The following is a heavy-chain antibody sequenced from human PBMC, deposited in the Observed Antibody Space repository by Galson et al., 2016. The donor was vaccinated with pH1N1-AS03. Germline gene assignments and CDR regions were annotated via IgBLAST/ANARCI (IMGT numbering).Heavy chain of an antibody. D-gene: IGHD6-13*01. CDR3: VRSPAAAGNY. CDR2: ISYDGSEK. V-gene: IGHV3-30*04. CDR1: GFSFGDFA. Sequence: SLRLSCAASGFSFGDFALHWFRQAPGTGLEWVAFISYDGSEKYYADSVQGRVTISRDNSKNTVHLELNSLRGAETAVYDCVRSPAAAGNYWGQGTLVIVSS. J-gene: IGHJ4*02.